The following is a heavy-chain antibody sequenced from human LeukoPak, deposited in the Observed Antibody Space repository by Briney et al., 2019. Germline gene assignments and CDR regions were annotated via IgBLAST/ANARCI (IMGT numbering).Heavy chain of an antibody. D-gene: IGHD5-24*01. J-gene: IGHJ4*02. CDR2: IYYSGST. V-gene: IGHV4-31*03. Sequence: SETLSLTCTVSGGSISSGGYYWGWRRQHPGKGLEWIGYIYYSGSTYYNPSLKSRVTISVDTSKNQFSLKLSSVTAADTAVYYCAREGEVREMTTWGQGTLVTVSS. CDR3: AREGEVREMTT. CDR1: GGSISSGGYY.